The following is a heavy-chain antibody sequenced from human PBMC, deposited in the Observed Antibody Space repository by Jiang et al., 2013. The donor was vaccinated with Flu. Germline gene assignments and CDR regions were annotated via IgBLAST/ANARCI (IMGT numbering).Heavy chain of an antibody. D-gene: IGHD3-22*01. CDR2: ILHSGIT. CDR3: AKHSQLWFSGLDP. V-gene: IGHV4-38-2*02. CDR1: GGSINTNHY. Sequence: SLTCTVSGGSINTNHYVGLDPARPREGLEWIGGILHSGITYYSPSLKSRVTISVDTSKNQFSLKLNSVTAADTAVYYCAKHSQLWFSGLDPWGQGTLVT. J-gene: IGHJ5*02.